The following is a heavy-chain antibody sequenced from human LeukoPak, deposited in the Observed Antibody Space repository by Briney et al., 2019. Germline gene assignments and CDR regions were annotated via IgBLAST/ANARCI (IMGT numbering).Heavy chain of an antibody. CDR3: AREEGGGSYGTCDY. D-gene: IGHD1-26*01. CDR1: GFTFDDYG. J-gene: IGHJ4*02. CDR2: INWNGGST. V-gene: IGHV3-20*04. Sequence: GGSLRLSCAASGFTFDDYGMSWVRQAPGKGLEWVSGINWNGGSTGYADSVKGRFTISRDNAKNSLYLQMNSLRAEDTALYYCAREEGGGSYGTCDYWGQGTLVTVSS.